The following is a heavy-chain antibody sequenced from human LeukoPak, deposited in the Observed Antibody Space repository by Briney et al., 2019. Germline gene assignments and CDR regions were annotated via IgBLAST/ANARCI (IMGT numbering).Heavy chain of an antibody. V-gene: IGHV3-30*03. CDR1: GFTFSSYG. CDR3: ARPQETTVTHFDY. Sequence: GGSLRLSCAASGFTFSSYGMHWVRQAPGKGLEWVAVISYDGSNKYYADSVKGRFTISRDNSKNTLYLQMNSLRAEDTAMYYCARPQETTVTHFDYWGQGTLVTVSS. D-gene: IGHD4-17*01. J-gene: IGHJ4*02. CDR2: ISYDGSNK.